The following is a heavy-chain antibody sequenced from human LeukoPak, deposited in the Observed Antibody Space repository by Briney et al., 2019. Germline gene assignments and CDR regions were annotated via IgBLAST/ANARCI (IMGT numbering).Heavy chain of an antibody. V-gene: IGHV3-11*06. D-gene: IGHD3-22*01. CDR1: GFTFSDSF. CDR2: ISTSSGYT. J-gene: IGHJ3*02. CDR3: AYESSGYHQRSDAFDI. Sequence: GGSLRLSCTASGFTFSDSFMNWIRQAPGKGPEWISLISTSSGYTDYADSVKGRFTISRDNAKNSLYLQMDSLRVEDTAMYYCAYESSGYHQRSDAFDIWGRGTVVIVSS.